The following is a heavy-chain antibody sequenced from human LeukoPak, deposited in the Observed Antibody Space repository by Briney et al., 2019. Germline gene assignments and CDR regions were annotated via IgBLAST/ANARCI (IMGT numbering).Heavy chain of an antibody. Sequence: ASVKVSCKASGYTFTSYYMHWMRQAPGQGLEWMGIINPSGGSTSYAQKFQGRVTMTRDTSTSTVYVELSSLRSEDTAVYYCASSVPDDAFDIWGQGTMVTVSS. J-gene: IGHJ3*02. CDR3: ASSVPDDAFDI. CDR1: GYTFTSYY. CDR2: INPSGGST. D-gene: IGHD6-19*01. V-gene: IGHV1-46*01.